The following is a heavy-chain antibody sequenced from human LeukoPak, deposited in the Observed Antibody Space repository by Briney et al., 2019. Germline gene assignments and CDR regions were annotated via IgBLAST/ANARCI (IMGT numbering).Heavy chain of an antibody. CDR2: INHSGST. D-gene: IGHD6-19*01. J-gene: IGHJ4*02. Sequence: SETLSLTCAVYGGSFSGYYWSWIRQPPGKGLEWIGEINHSGSTNYNPSLKSRVTISVDTSKNQFSLKLSSVTAADTAVYYCARDQWDSSGWQVHTPFDYWGQGTLVTVSS. V-gene: IGHV4-34*01. CDR3: ARDQWDSSGWQVHTPFDY. CDR1: GGSFSGYY.